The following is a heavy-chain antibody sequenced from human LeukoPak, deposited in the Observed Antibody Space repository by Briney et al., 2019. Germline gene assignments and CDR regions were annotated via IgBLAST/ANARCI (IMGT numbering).Heavy chain of an antibody. V-gene: IGHV3-23*01. CDR3: AKDKSSDWEKPGAFDI. CDR1: GFTFNSCA. CDR2: ISGSGGST. Sequence: PGGSLRLSCAASGFTFNSCAMSWVRLAPGKGLEWVSAISGSGGSTYYADSVKGRFTISRDNSKNTLYLQMNSLRAEDTAVYYCAKDKSSDWEKPGAFDIWGQGTMVTVSS. D-gene: IGHD3/OR15-3a*01. J-gene: IGHJ3*02.